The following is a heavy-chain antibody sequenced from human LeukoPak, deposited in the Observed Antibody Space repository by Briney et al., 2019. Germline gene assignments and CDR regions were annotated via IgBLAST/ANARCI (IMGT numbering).Heavy chain of an antibody. V-gene: IGHV3-48*03. D-gene: IGHD3-10*02. CDR2: ISSSGSTI. CDR3: AELGITMIGGV. J-gene: IGHJ6*04. Sequence: GGSLRLSCTASGFTFSYYEMNWVRQAPGKGLEWISYISSSGSTIYYADSVKGRFTISRDNARNSLYLQMNSLRAEDTAVYYCAELGITMIGGVWGKGTTVTISS. CDR1: GFTFSYYE.